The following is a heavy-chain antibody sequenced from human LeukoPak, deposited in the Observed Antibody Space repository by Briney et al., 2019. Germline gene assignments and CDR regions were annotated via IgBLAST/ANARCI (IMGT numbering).Heavy chain of an antibody. D-gene: IGHD5-18*01. CDR1: GYTFTSYG. CDR3: ARDDNTASDY. Sequence: ASVKVSCKASGYTFTSYGISWVRQAPGQGLEWMGWINPNSGGTNYAQKFQGRVTMTRDTSISTAYMELSRLRSDDTAVYYCARDDNTASDYWGQGTLVTVSS. V-gene: IGHV1-2*02. J-gene: IGHJ4*02. CDR2: INPNSGGT.